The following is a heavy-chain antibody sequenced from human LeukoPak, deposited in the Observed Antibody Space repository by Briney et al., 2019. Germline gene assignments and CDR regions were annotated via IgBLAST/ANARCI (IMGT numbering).Heavy chain of an antibody. V-gene: IGHV3-23*01. CDR1: GFTFSSYA. Sequence: QSGGSLRLSCAASGFTFSSYAMSWVRQGPGKGLEWVAATSSSDPGTYHADSVRGRFTISRDNSKNTLYLQMNSLRAEDTAVYYCVGYGSGSYYNYYMDVWGKGTTVTVSS. CDR3: VGYGSGSYYNYYMDV. CDR2: TSSSDPGT. D-gene: IGHD3-10*01. J-gene: IGHJ6*03.